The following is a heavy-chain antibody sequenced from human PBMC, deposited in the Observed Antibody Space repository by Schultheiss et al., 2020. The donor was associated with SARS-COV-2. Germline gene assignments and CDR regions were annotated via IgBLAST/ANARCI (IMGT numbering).Heavy chain of an antibody. Sequence: GSLRLSCAVYGGSFSGYYWSWIRQPPGKGLEWIGDIYHAGTTFYNPSLKSRVTLSIDRSKNQFSLRLSSVTAADTAVYYCARAFVGLCSSVTCFHYAMDVWGQGSTVTVSS. V-gene: IGHV4-34*01. J-gene: IGHJ6*02. CDR1: GGSFSGYY. CDR2: IYHAGTT. CDR3: ARAFVGLCSSVTCFHYAMDV. D-gene: IGHD2-2*01.